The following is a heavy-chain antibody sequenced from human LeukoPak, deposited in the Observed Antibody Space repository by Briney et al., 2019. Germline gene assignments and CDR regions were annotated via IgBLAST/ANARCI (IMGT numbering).Heavy chain of an antibody. J-gene: IGHJ5*02. CDR3: ARLITMVRSEWFDP. V-gene: IGHV3-30*02. D-gene: IGHD3-10*01. Sequence: GGSLRLSCAASGFTFSSYGMHWVRQAPGKGLEWVAFIRYDGSNKYYADSVKGRSTISRDNSKNTLYLQMNSLRAEDTAVYYCARLITMVRSEWFDPWGQGTLVTVSS. CDR1: GFTFSSYG. CDR2: IRYDGSNK.